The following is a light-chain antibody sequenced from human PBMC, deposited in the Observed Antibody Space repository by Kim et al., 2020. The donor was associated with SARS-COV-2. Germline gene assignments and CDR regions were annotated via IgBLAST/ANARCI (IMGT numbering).Light chain of an antibody. CDR2: DVN. CDR3: SSYTSSSTSV. V-gene: IGLV2-14*03. J-gene: IGLJ1*01. CDR1: SRDVGGYNF. Sequence: QSALTRPASVSGSPGQSITISCTGTSRDVGGYNFVSWYQQHPGKAPKLMIYDVNKRPSGVSNRFSGSKSGNTASLTISGLQAEDEADYYCSSYTSSSTSVFGTGPKLTVL.